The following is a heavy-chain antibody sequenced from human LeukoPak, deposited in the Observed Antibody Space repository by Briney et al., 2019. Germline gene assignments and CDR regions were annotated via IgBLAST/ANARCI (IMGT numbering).Heavy chain of an antibody. V-gene: IGHV3-7*04. CDR3: ARGGYSGPFYFDY. Sequence: GGSLRLSCAASGFTFISYWMSWVRQAPGKGLEWVANIKQDGSEKYYVDSVKGRFTISRDNAKNSLYLQMNSLRAEGTAVYYCARGGYSGPFYFDYCGQGTLVTVSS. D-gene: IGHD5-12*01. CDR2: IKQDGSEK. CDR1: GFTFISYW. J-gene: IGHJ4*02.